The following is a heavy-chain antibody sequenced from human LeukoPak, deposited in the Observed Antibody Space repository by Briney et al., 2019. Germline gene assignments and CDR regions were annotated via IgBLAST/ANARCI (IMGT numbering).Heavy chain of an antibody. D-gene: IGHD5-12*01. J-gene: IGHJ5*02. CDR2: IYYSGST. CDR1: GGSISSGDYY. Sequence: SETLSLTCTVSGGSISSGDYYWSWIRQPPGKGLEWIGYIYYSGSTNYNPSLKSRVTISVDTSKNQFSLKLSSVTAADTAVYYCARDRLGWFDPWGQGTLVTVSS. V-gene: IGHV4-61*08. CDR3: ARDRLGWFDP.